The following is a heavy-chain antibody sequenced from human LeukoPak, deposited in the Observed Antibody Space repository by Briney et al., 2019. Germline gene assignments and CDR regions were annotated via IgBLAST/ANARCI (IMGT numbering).Heavy chain of an antibody. D-gene: IGHD6-19*01. V-gene: IGHV1-69-2*01. CDR3: ARGRGSGWYDGNWFDP. Sequence: ASVKVSCKVSGYTFTDYYMHWVQQAPGKGLEWMGLVDPEDGETIYAEKFQGRVTMTRNTSISTAYMELSSLRSEDTAVYYCARGRGSGWYDGNWFDPWGQGTLVTVSS. J-gene: IGHJ5*02. CDR2: VDPEDGET. CDR1: GYTFTDYY.